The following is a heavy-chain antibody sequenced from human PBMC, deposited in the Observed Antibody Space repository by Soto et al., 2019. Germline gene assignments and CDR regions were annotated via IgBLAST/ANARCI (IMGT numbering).Heavy chain of an antibody. D-gene: IGHD2-2*01. CDR1: GYTFTSYC. V-gene: IGHV1-18*01. CDR2: ISAYNGNT. CDR3: ARRIVVVPAALTPYYYYYGMDG. J-gene: IGHJ6*02. Sequence: ASVKVSCKASGYTFTSYCISWVRQAPGQGLEWMGWISAYNGNTNYAQKLQGRVTMTTDTSTSTAYMELRSLRSDDTAVYYCARRIVVVPAALTPYYYYYGMDGWGQGTTVTVSS.